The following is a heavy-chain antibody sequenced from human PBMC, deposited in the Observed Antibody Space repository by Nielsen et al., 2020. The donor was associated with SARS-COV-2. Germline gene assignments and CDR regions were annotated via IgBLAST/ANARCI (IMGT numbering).Heavy chain of an antibody. CDR2: IFYRGNT. CDR3: ARCGMYSSSSRFDP. Sequence: SETLSLTCIVSGGSISSGSHYWSWIRQPPGKGLEWIGYIFYRGNTNYNPSLKSRVTISVDTSKNQFSLKVNSATAADTAVYYCARCGMYSSSSRFDPWGQGTPVTVSS. D-gene: IGHD6-6*01. V-gene: IGHV4-61*01. CDR1: GGSISSGSHY. J-gene: IGHJ5*02.